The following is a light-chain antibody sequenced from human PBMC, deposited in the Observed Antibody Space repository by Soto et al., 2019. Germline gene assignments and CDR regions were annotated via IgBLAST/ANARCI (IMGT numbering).Light chain of an antibody. J-gene: IGLJ2*01. CDR1: SGSIASNY. CDR3: QSDDSGVV. CDR2: EDN. Sequence: NFMLTQPHSVSESPGKTVTISCTRSSGSIASNYVQWYQQRPGSAPTTVIYEDNQRPSGVPDRFSGSIDSSSNSASLTISGLKTEDEADYYCQSDDSGVVFGGGTKLTVL. V-gene: IGLV6-57*04.